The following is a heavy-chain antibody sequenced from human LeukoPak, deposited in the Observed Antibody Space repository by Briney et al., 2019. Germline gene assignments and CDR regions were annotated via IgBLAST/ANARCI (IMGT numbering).Heavy chain of an antibody. J-gene: IGHJ5*02. V-gene: IGHV1-18*01. CDR1: GYSFTSYG. Sequence: ASVKVSCKGSGYSFTSYGISWVRQAPGQGLEWMGWINAFNGDTNHAQKFQGRGTMTTDTSTSTAYMELRNLRSDDTAVSSCASDASGTCIDPWGKGTPVTVSS. CDR2: INAFNGDT. CDR3: ASDASGTCIDP. D-gene: IGHD3-10*01.